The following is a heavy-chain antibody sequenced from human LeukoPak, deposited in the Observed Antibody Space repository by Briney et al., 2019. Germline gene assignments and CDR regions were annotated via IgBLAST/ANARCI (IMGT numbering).Heavy chain of an antibody. V-gene: IGHV3-23*01. Sequence: GGSLRLSCAASGFTFSSYAMSWVRQAPGKGLEWFSAISGSGGSTYYADSVKGRFTISRDNSKNTLYLKMRGRRAEDTAVYFCVRGYSFGPYGMDVWGQGTTVTVSS. J-gene: IGHJ6*02. CDR3: VRGYSFGPYGMDV. CDR2: ISGSGGST. CDR1: GFTFSSYA. D-gene: IGHD2-15*01.